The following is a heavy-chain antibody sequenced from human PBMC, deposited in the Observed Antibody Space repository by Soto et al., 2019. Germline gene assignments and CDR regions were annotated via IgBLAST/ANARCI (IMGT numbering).Heavy chain of an antibody. CDR2: IDGSGYT. V-gene: IGHV4-31*03. J-gene: IGHJ4*02. CDR1: GGSISTGGYY. D-gene: IGHD3-3*01. Sequence: SETLSLTFTVSGGSISTGGYYWSCIRQYPGKGLEWLGYIDGSGYTFYNPSLQSRLTLSMDTSKNQFSLKLSSATADDTAVYFCARKQAGFFYGIDYWGQGTLVTVYS. CDR3: ARKQAGFFYGIDY.